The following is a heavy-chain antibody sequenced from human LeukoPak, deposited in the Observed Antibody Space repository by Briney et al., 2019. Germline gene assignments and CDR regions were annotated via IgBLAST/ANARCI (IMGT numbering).Heavy chain of an antibody. D-gene: IGHD3-22*01. J-gene: IGHJ4*02. CDR2: ISYDGSNK. CDR1: GFTFSSYA. V-gene: IGHV3-30*01. Sequence: PGRSPRLSCAASGFTFSSYAMHWVRQAPGKGLEWVAVISYDGSNKYYADSVKGRFTISRDNSKNTLYLQMNSLRAEDTAVYYCARDRDSSGYLDYWGQGTLVTVSS. CDR3: ARDRDSSGYLDY.